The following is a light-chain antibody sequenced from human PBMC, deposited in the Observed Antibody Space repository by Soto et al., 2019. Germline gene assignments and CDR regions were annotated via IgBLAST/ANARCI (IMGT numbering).Light chain of an antibody. J-gene: IGKJ5*01. Sequence: DIQMTQSPPSLSASVGYRVTITCRASQSISSYLNWYQQKPGKAPKLLIYAASSLQSGVPSRFSGSGSGTEFTLTISGLQPDDFATYYCQQFNSYPITFGQGTRLEIK. CDR2: AAS. CDR3: QQFNSYPIT. V-gene: IGKV1-39*01. CDR1: QSISSY.